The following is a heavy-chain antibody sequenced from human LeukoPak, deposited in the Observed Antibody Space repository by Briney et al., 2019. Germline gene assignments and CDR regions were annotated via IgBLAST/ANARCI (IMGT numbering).Heavy chain of an antibody. D-gene: IGHD3-10*01. CDR1: GFTFSSYS. Sequence: SGGPLRLSCAASGFTFSSYSMNWVGQAPGKVLAWVSSISSSSSYIYYADSVKGRFTISRDNAKNSLYLQMNSLRAEDTAVYYCARDRVRGVIITGASDYWGQGTLVTVSS. V-gene: IGHV3-21*01. J-gene: IGHJ4*02. CDR3: ARDRVRGVIITGASDY. CDR2: ISSSSSYI.